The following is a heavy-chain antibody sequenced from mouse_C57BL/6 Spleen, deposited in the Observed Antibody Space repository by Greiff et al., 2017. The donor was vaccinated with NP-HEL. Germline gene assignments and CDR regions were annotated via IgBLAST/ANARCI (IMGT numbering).Heavy chain of an antibody. CDR3: TRDPVRITRAMDY. J-gene: IGHJ4*01. Sequence: DVHLVESGEGLVKPGGSLKLSCAASGFTFSSYAMSWVRQTPEKRLEWVAYISSGGDYIYYADTVKGRFTISRDNARNTLYLQMSSLKSEDTAMYYCTRDPVRITRAMDYWGQGTSVTVSS. V-gene: IGHV5-9-1*02. CDR1: GFTFSSYA. D-gene: IGHD2-4*01. CDR2: ISSGGDYI.